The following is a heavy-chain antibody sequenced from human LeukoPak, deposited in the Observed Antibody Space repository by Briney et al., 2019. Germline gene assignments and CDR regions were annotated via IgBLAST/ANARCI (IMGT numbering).Heavy chain of an antibody. CDR1: GFTVSSNY. D-gene: IGHD6-19*01. CDR2: IYSGGST. Sequence: GGSLRLSCAASGFTVSSNYMSWVRQAPGKGLEWVSVIYSGGSTYYADSVKGRFTISRDNSKNTLYLQMNSLRAADTAVYHCARGLRYSSGWYNFDYWGQGTLVTVSS. CDR3: ARGLRYSSGWYNFDY. J-gene: IGHJ4*02. V-gene: IGHV3-53*01.